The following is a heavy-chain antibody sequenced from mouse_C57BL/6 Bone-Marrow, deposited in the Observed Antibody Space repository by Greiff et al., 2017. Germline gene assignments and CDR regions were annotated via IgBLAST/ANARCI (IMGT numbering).Heavy chain of an antibody. V-gene: IGHV2-9-1*01. J-gene: IGHJ3*01. D-gene: IGHD2-5*01. Sequence: VKLLESGPGLVAPSQSLSITCTVSGFSLTSYAISWVRQPPGKGLEWLGVIWTGGGTNYNSALKCRLSISKDNSKSQVFLKMNSLQTDDTARYYCARAYYSNYVWVDYWGQGTRVTVSA. CDR2: IWTGGGT. CDR1: GFSLTSYA. CDR3: ARAYYSNYVWVDY.